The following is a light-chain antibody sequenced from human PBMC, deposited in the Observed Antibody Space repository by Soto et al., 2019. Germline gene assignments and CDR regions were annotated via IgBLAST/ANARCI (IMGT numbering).Light chain of an antibody. V-gene: IGKV3-20*01. J-gene: IGKJ1*01. CDR1: QSVSSSY. CDR3: QQYISSSWT. Sequence: EIVLTQSPGTLSLSPGERATLSCRASQSVSSSYLAWYQQKPGQAPRPLIYGASSRAIGIPDRFSGSGSGTDFTLTISRLEPEDFAVYYCQQYISSSWTFGQGTKVEV. CDR2: GAS.